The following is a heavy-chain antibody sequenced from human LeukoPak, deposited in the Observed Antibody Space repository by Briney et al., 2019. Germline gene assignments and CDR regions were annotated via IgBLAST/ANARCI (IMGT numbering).Heavy chain of an antibody. J-gene: IGHJ4*02. CDR3: AKTKGINDY. CDR2: ISGSGGST. CDR1: GFTFSSYG. D-gene: IGHD2-15*01. Sequence: GRSLRLSCAASGFTFSSYGMHWVRQAPGKGLEWVSAISGSGGSTYYADSVKGRFTISRDNSKNTLYLQVNSLRAEDTAVYYCAKTKGINDYWGQGTLVTVSS. V-gene: IGHV3-23*01.